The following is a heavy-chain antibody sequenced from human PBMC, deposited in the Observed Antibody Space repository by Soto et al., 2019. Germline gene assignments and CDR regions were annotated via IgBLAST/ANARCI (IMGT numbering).Heavy chain of an antibody. CDR1: GYSFTSYW. J-gene: IGHJ3*02. Sequence: GASLKISCKGSGYSFTSYWIGWVRQMPGKGLEWMGIIYPGDSDTRYSPSFQGQVTISADKSISTAYLQWSSLKASDTAMYYCARYQWLDPQRDAFDIWGQGTMVTVSS. CDR2: IYPGDSDT. V-gene: IGHV5-51*01. CDR3: ARYQWLDPQRDAFDI. D-gene: IGHD6-19*01.